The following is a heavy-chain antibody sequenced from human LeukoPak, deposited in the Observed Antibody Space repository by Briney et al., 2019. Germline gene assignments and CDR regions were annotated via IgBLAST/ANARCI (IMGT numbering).Heavy chain of an antibody. D-gene: IGHD5-18*01. CDR1: GFTFSSYS. Sequence: PGGSLRLSCAASGFTFSSYSMNWVRQAPGKGLEWVSSISRSSYIYYADSVKGRFTISRDNAENSLYLQMNSLRVEDTAFYYCARDLAYSRLDYWGQGMLVTVSS. CDR2: ISRSSYI. CDR3: ARDLAYSRLDY. J-gene: IGHJ4*02. V-gene: IGHV3-21*01.